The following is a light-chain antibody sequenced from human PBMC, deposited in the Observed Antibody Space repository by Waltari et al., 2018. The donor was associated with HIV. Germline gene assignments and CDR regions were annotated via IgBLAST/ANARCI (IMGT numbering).Light chain of an antibody. Sequence: QSALTQPASVSGSPGQSITIPCTGTSSDVGGSNYVSWYQQHPGKAPKLMIYDVSNRPSGVSYRFSGSKSGNTASLTISGLQAEDEADYYCSSYTTSSTWVFGGGTKLTVL. J-gene: IGLJ3*02. CDR2: DVS. CDR3: SSYTTSSTWV. V-gene: IGLV2-14*01. CDR1: SSDVGGSNY.